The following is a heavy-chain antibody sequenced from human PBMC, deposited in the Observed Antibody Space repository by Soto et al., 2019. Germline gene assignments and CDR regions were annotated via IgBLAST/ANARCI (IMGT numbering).Heavy chain of an antibody. CDR2: IIPIFGTA. D-gene: IGHD2-21*02. Sequence: QVQLVQSGAEVKKPGSSVKVSCKASGGTFSSYAISWVRQAPGQGLEWMGGIIPIFGTANYAQKFQGRVTITADESTSTAYVELSSLRSEDTAVYYRASLYCGGDCYYYYCMDVWGQGTTVTVSS. J-gene: IGHJ6*02. CDR3: ASLYCGGDCYYYYCMDV. CDR1: GGTFSSYA. V-gene: IGHV1-69*12.